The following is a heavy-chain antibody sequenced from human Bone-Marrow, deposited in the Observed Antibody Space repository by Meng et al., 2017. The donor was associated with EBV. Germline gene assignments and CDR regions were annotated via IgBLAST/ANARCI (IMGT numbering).Heavy chain of an antibody. V-gene: IGHV2-5*02. CDR2: IYWDDDK. J-gene: IGHJ4*02. D-gene: IGHD4/OR15-4a*01. CDR1: GFSLTTSGVG. CDR3: AHYDGAYTN. Sequence: QVTLNESGPTLVNPTPARMLTCSFSGFSLTTSGVGVGWIRQPPGKALEWLAVIYWDDDKRFSPSLKRRLTIAKDTSKNQVVLTMTDMDPADTGTYYCAHYDGAYTNWGQGTLVTVS.